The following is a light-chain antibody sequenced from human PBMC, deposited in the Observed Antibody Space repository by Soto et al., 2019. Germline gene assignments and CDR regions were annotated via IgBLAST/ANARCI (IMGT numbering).Light chain of an antibody. J-gene: IGKJ2*01. CDR2: GAS. CDR3: HQYDNAPQT. Sequence: IVMTQSPATLSVSPGERANLSCRASQSVGTKLAWYQQTPGQAPRLLIYGASNRATGVPARISGSVSGTEFTLTIASLQSEDFAVYYCHQYDNAPQTYGQGTKVEIK. CDR1: QSVGTK. V-gene: IGKV3-15*01.